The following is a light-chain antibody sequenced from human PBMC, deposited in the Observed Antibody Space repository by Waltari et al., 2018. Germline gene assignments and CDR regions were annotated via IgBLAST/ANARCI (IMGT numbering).Light chain of an antibody. CDR1: PGPVSSTSY. J-gene: IGLJ3*02. V-gene: IGLV8-61*01. CDR2: KGI. CDR3: SMYMGSGVWV. Sequence: QTVVTQAPSLSVSPGGTVTLTCALSPGPVSSTSYPTWYQQTPGQPPRTLVYKGISRSSGVPDRFSGSILGNTAALTITGAQADDESDYYCSMYMGSGVWVFGGGTKLTVL.